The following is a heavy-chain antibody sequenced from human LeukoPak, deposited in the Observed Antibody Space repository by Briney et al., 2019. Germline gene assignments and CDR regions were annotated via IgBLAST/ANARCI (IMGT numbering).Heavy chain of an antibody. Sequence: PGGSLRLSCAASGFTFSSYAMHWVRQAPGKGLEWVAVISYDGSNKYYADSVKGRFTISRDNSKNSLYLQMNSLRAEDTAVYYCARDSGSTSSDDAFDIWGQGTMVTVSS. CDR3: ARDSGSTSSDDAFDI. CDR1: GFTFSSYA. V-gene: IGHV3-30-3*01. J-gene: IGHJ3*02. D-gene: IGHD2-2*01. CDR2: ISYDGSNK.